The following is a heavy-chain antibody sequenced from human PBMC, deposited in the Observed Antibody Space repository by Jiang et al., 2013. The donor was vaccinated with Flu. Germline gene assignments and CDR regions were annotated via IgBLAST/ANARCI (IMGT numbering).Heavy chain of an antibody. J-gene: IGHJ4*02. D-gene: IGHD2-21*01. CDR2: INRDGSGP. V-gene: IGHV3-74*01. Sequence: GGSLRLSCAASGFTFSNYRMHWVRQAPGKGLVWVSHINRDGSGPVYADSVKGRFTISRDNAKNTLYLQIDSLRAEDTAVYYCVVGIPYYLDYWGQGTLVTVSS. CDR3: VVGIPYYLDY. CDR1: GFTFSNYR.